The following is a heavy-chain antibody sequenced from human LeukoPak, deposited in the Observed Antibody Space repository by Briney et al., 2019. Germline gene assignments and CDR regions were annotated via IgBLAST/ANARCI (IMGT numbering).Heavy chain of an antibody. D-gene: IGHD7-27*01. V-gene: IGHV4-59*12. Sequence: PSETLSLTCTVSGGSISSYYWSWIRQPPGKGLEWIGYIYYSGSTNYNPSLKSRVTISVDTSKNQFSLKLSSVTAADTAVYYCARGLGLGIFNYYYYMDVWGKGTTVTVSS. CDR3: ARGLGLGIFNYYYYMDV. J-gene: IGHJ6*03. CDR1: GGSISSYY. CDR2: IYYSGST.